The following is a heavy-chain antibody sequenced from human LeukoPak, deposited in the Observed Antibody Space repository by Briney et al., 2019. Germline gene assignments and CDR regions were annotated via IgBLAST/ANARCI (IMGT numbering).Heavy chain of an antibody. CDR1: GGSICSSSYY. Sequence: PSVTLSLTCTVSGGSICSSSYYWGWIRQPPGKGLEWIGSIYYSGTTYYNPSLKSRVTISVDTSKNQFSLKLSSVTAADTAVYYCARAGYEYSSSLSYYYYMDVWGKGTTVTVSS. CDR3: ARAGYEYSSSLSYYYYMDV. J-gene: IGHJ6*03. D-gene: IGHD6-6*01. V-gene: IGHV4-39*07. CDR2: IYYSGTT.